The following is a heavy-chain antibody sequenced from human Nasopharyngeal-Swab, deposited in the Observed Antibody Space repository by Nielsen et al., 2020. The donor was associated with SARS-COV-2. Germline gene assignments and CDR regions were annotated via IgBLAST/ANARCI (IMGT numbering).Heavy chain of an antibody. D-gene: IGHD2-2*01. CDR2: INPSGGST. V-gene: IGHV1-46*01. CDR1: GYTFTSYY. CDR3: ARDVVVVPAARGSWFDP. Sequence: ASVKVSCKASGYTFTSYYMHWVRQAPRQGLEWMGIINPSGGSTSYAQKFQGRVTMTRDTSTSTVYMELSSLRSEDTAVYYCARDVVVVPAARGSWFDPWGQGTLVTVSS. J-gene: IGHJ5*02.